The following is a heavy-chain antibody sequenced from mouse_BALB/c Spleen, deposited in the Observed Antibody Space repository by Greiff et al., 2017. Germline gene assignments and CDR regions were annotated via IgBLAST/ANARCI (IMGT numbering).Heavy chain of an antibody. D-gene: IGHD4-1*01. CDR3: ARQGTGWFAY. J-gene: IGHJ3*01. V-gene: IGHV5-12-1*01. CDR2: ISSGGGST. Sequence: VQLKESGGGLVKPGGSLKLSCAASGFAFSSYDMSWVRQTPEKRLEWVAYISSGGGSTYYPDTVKGRFTISRDNAKNTLYLQMSSLKSEDTAMYYCARQGTGWFAYWGQGTLVTVSA. CDR1: GFAFSSYD.